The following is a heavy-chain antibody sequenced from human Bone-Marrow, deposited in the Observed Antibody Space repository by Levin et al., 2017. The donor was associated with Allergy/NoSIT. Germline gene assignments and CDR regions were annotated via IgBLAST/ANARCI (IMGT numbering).Heavy chain of an antibody. J-gene: IGHJ5*02. CDR3: ALGHCSSTSCYSGWFDP. CDR2: INPNSGGT. V-gene: IGHV1-2*02. D-gene: IGHD2-2*01. CDR1: GYTFTGYY. Sequence: PGGSLRLSCKASGYTFTGYYMHWVRQAPGQGLEWMGWINPNSGGTNYAQKFQGRVTMTRDTSISTAYMELSRLRSDDTSVYYCALGHCSSTSCYSGWFDPWGQGTLVTVSS.